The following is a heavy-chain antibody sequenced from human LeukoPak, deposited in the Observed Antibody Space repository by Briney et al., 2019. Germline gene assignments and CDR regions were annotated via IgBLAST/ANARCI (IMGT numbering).Heavy chain of an antibody. CDR3: ARVVGSVTMVRGVIITIRWFDP. V-gene: IGHV4-34*01. CDR1: GGSFSGYY. J-gene: IGHJ5*02. Sequence: SETLSLTCAVYGGSFSGYYWSWIRQPPGKGLEWIGEINHSGSTNYNPSLKSRVTISVDTSKNQFSLKLSSVTAADTAVYYCARVVGSVTMVRGVIITIRWFDPWGQGTLVTVSS. CDR2: INHSGST. D-gene: IGHD3-10*01.